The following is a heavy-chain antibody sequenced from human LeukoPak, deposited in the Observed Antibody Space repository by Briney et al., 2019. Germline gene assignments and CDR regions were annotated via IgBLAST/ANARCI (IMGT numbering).Heavy chain of an antibody. Sequence: GGSLRLSCVASGFTFSAYWMTWVRQAPGKGLDWVANIRLDGSENYYVDSVRGRFTISRDNAKNSLYLQMNSLRAEDTAVYYCARRARYCTSTSCDPIGAFDIWGRGTMVTVSS. CDR3: ARRARYCTSTSCDPIGAFDI. CDR2: IRLDGSEN. V-gene: IGHV3-7*01. CDR1: GFTFSAYW. J-gene: IGHJ3*02. D-gene: IGHD2-2*01.